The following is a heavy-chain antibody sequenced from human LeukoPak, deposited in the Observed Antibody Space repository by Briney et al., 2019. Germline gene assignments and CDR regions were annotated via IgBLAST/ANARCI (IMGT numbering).Heavy chain of an antibody. CDR3: ATDLSGYYLNWFDP. CDR1: GGTFSSYA. V-gene: IGHV1-69*05. CDR2: IIPIFGTA. J-gene: IGHJ5*02. Sequence: SVKVSRQASGGTFSSYAISWVRQAPPQGREWMGGIIPIFGTANYAQKFKGRVTITTEESTSTAYLELSSLISEDTAVYYCATDLSGYYLNWFDPWGQGTLVTVSS. D-gene: IGHD3-22*01.